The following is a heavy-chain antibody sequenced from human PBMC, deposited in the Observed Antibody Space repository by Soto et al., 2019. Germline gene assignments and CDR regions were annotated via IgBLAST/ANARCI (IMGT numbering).Heavy chain of an antibody. J-gene: IGHJ4*02. Sequence: EVQLVESGGGLVQPRGSLRLSCADSGFSSSPFWMTWVRQAPGKGLEWVALIKQDGSEELYVDSVKGRFTISRDNAKNSVYLQMASLRVEDTAVYYCTGGSGWLQTDWGQGTLVTVSS. CDR1: GFSSSPFW. CDR2: IKQDGSEE. D-gene: IGHD6-19*01. CDR3: TGGSGWLQTD. V-gene: IGHV3-7*04.